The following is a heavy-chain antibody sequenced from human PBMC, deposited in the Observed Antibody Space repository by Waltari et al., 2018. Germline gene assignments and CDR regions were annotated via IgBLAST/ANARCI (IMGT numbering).Heavy chain of an antibody. D-gene: IGHD1-26*01. CDR1: GGTFSSYT. Sequence: QVQLVQSGAEVKKPGSSVKVSCKASGGTFSSYTISWVRQAPGQGLEWMGRIIPILGIANYAQKFQGRATITADKSTSTAYMELSSLRSEDTAVYYCAREIVGASHDYWGQGTLVTVSS. CDR2: IIPILGIA. V-gene: IGHV1-69*08. J-gene: IGHJ4*02. CDR3: AREIVGASHDY.